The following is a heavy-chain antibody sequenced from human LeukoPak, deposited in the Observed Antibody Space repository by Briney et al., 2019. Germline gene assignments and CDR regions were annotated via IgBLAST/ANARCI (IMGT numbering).Heavy chain of an antibody. V-gene: IGHV5-51*01. D-gene: IGHD1-1*01. CDR1: GYSFTSYW. CDR3: ARHGGGNWDPFDAENYGMDV. J-gene: IGHJ6*02. CDR2: IYPGDSDT. Sequence: HGESLKISYKGSGYSFTSYWIGWVRQMPGKGLEWMGIIYPGDSDTRYSPSFQGQVTISADKSIRTAYLQWSSLKASDTAMYYCARHGGGNWDPFDAENYGMDVWGQGTTVTVSS.